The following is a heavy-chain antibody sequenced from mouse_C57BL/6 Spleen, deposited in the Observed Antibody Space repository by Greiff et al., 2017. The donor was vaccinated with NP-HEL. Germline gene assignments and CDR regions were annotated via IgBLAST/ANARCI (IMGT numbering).Heavy chain of an antibody. J-gene: IGHJ3*01. CDR2: IYPRSGNT. CDR3: ARTRFENYYGSSLFAY. V-gene: IGHV1-81*01. D-gene: IGHD1-1*01. CDR1: GYTFTSYG. Sequence: QVQLQQSGAELARPGASVKLSCKASGYTFTSYGISWVKQRTGQGLEWIGEIYPRSGNTYYNEKFKGKATLTADKSSSTAYMELRSLTSEDSAVYFCARTRFENYYGSSLFAYWGQGTLVTVSA.